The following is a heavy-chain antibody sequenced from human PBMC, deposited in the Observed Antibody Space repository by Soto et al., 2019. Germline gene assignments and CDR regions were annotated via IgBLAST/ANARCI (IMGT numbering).Heavy chain of an antibody. D-gene: IGHD3-16*02. V-gene: IGHV4-59*01. J-gene: IGHJ4*02. Sequence: PSGTPSLTCTVPGDSFSDYYWNWIRQVPGKGLEWIGFVFHSATTSYNPSLKTRVAISDDTSKKQFSLRLTSVSAADTAIYYCARCHYRRGGTIDHWGKGLLVT. CDR1: GDSFSDYY. CDR3: ARCHYRRGGTIDH. CDR2: VFHSATT.